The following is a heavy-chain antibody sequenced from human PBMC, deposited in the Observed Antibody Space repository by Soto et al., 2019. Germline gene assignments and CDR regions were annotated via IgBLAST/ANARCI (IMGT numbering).Heavy chain of an antibody. Sequence: QVQFVQSGAEVKKPGASVKVSCKASGYTFTAYTIHWVRQAPGQSLEWMGWINAANGATKYSEKFQGRVTITRDTSARTAYMDLSSLSSKDTAVYFCARVSFETSGFADYWGQGILVTVSS. CDR3: ARVSFETSGFADY. CDR1: GYTFTAYT. V-gene: IGHV1-3*01. CDR2: INAANGAT. D-gene: IGHD5-12*01. J-gene: IGHJ4*02.